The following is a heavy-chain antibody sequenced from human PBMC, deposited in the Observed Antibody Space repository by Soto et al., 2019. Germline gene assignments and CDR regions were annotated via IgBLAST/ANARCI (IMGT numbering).Heavy chain of an antibody. V-gene: IGHV3-30*18. CDR2: ISYDGSNK. D-gene: IGHD2-21*01. J-gene: IGHJ4*01. CDR1: GFTFSSYG. Sequence: GGSLRLSCAASGFTFSSYGMHWVRQAPGKGLEWVAVISYDGSNKYYADSVKGRLTISRDNSKNTLYLQMNSLRAEDTAVYYCAKDPSEIYCGGDCYHHYWGQEPWSPSPQ. CDR3: AKDPSEIYCGGDCYHHY.